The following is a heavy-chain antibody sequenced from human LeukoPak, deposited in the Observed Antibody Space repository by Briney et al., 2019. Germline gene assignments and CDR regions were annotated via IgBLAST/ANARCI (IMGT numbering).Heavy chain of an antibody. Sequence: SETLSLTCTVSGGSISSYYWSWIRQPAGKGLEWIGRIYTSGSTNYNPSLKSRATMSVDTSKNQFSLKLSSVTAADTAVYYCARDRAMVDFWSGYYGMDVWGQGTTVTVSS. V-gene: IGHV4-4*07. D-gene: IGHD3-3*01. CDR3: ARDRAMVDFWSGYYGMDV. CDR2: IYTSGST. CDR1: GGSISSYY. J-gene: IGHJ6*02.